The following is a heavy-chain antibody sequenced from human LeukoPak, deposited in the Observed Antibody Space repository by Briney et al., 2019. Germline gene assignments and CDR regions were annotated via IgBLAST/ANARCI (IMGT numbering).Heavy chain of an antibody. Sequence: SETLSLTCTVYGGSISSGGYYWIWIRQHPGKDLEWIGYIYYSGSPYYNPSLRNRVTISLDTSKNQFSLKLSSVTAADTAVYYCARDRKGYPLDYWGQGTLVTVSS. J-gene: IGHJ4*02. CDR2: IYYSGSP. D-gene: IGHD6-13*01. V-gene: IGHV4-31*03. CDR1: GGSISSGGYY. CDR3: ARDRKGYPLDY.